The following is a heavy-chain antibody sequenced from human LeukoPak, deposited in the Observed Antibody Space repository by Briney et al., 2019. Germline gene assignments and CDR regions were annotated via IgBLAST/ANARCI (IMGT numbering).Heavy chain of an antibody. V-gene: IGHV1-18*01. D-gene: IGHD3-10*01. J-gene: IGHJ4*02. Sequence: GASVKVSCKASGYTFTSYGISWVRQAPGQGLEWMGWISAYNGNTNYAQKLQGRVTMTTDTSTSTAYMELRSLRSDDTAVYYCARDLKRFGELLSLNYWGQGTLVTVSS. CDR3: ARDLKRFGELLSLNY. CDR2: ISAYNGNT. CDR1: GYTFTSYG.